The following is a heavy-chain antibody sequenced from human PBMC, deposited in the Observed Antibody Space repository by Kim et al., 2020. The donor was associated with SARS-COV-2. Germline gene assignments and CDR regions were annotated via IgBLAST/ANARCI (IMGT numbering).Heavy chain of an antibody. Sequence: GGSLRLSCAASGFTFSSYAMHWVRQAPGKGLEWVAVISYDGSNKYYADSVKGRFTISRDNSKNTLYLQMNSLRAEDTAVYYCARDRFRGGSGSINYWGQGTLVTVSS. D-gene: IGHD3-10*01. J-gene: IGHJ4*02. CDR2: ISYDGSNK. V-gene: IGHV3-30-3*01. CDR3: ARDRFRGGSGSINY. CDR1: GFTFSSYA.